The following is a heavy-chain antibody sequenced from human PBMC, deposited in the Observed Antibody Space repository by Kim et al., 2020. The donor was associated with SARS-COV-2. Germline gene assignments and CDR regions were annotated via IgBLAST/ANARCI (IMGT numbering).Heavy chain of an antibody. D-gene: IGHD3-10*01. CDR3: ARGKGWNGDVLLWFGESYYFDY. V-gene: IGHV4-34*01. CDR2: INHSGST. J-gene: IGHJ4*02. CDR1: GGSFSGYY. Sequence: SETLSLTCAVYGGSFSGYYWSWIRQPPGKGLEWIGEINHSGSTNYNPSLKSRVTISVDTSKNQFSLKLSSVTAADTVVYYCARGKGWNGDVLLWFGESYYFDYWGQGTLVTVSS.